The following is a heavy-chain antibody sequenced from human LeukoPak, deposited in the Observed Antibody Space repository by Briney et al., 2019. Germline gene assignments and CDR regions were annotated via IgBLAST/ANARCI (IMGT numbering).Heavy chain of an antibody. CDR1: GYTFTGHY. CDR2: IYPNSGGT. CDR3: ARVVGYGDYPFDY. D-gene: IGHD4-17*01. V-gene: IGHV1-2*02. J-gene: IGHJ4*02. Sequence: ASVKVSCKASGYTFTGHYMNWVRQAPGQGLEWMGWIYPNSGGTNYAQKFQGRVTMTRDTSISTAYMELSRLRSDDTAVYYCARVVGYGDYPFDYWGQGTLVTVSS.